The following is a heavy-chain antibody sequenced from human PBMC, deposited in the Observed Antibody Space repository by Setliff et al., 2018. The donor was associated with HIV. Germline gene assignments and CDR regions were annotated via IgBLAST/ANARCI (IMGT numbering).Heavy chain of an antibody. CDR3: ARVRLTMIMMVDYFDQ. Sequence: PSETLSLTCTVSGGSISTFYWSWIRQPPGKGLEWIGYIYYSGRTNYNPSLDSRVTMSVDTSKNQFSLKLKSVTAADTAVYYCARVRLTMIMMVDYFDQWGQGTLVTVSS. CDR1: GGSISTFY. CDR2: IYYSGRT. J-gene: IGHJ4*02. V-gene: IGHV4-59*08. D-gene: IGHD3-22*01.